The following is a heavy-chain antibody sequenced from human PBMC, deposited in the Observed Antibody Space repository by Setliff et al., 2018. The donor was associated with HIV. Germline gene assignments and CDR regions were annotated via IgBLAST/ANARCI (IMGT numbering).Heavy chain of an antibody. CDR2: INPNSGDT. V-gene: IGHV1-2*04. J-gene: IGHJ4*02. D-gene: IGHD2-2*01. Sequence: GASVKVSCKASGYTFTGYYMHWVRQAPGQGLEWMGWINPNSGDTNYAQKFQGWVTMTRDTSISTAYMELSRLRSDDTAVYYCARSQGIVPAAPLWYWGQGTLVTVSS. CDR1: GYTFTGYY. CDR3: ARSQGIVPAAPLWY.